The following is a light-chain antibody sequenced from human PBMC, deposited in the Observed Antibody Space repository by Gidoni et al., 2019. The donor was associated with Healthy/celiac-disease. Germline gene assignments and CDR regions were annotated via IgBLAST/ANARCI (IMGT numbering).Light chain of an antibody. CDR1: QSISTY. CDR3: QQSYSTPRT. J-gene: IGKJ2*02. Sequence: DIQMPQSPSSLSASVGHRVTITCRASQSISTYLNWYQQRPGKAPKLLIYAASSLQSGAPSRFSGSGSGTDFTLTISSLQPEDFATYYCQQSYSTPRTFGQGTKLDIK. V-gene: IGKV1-39*01. CDR2: AAS.